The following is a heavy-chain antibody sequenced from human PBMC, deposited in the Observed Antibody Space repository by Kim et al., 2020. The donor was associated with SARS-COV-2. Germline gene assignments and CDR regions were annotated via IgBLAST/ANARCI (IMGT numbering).Heavy chain of an antibody. D-gene: IGHD3-22*01. J-gene: IGHJ3*02. CDR3: ATDSSGYYDAFDI. Sequence: YAKKFQGRVTMTRKTSISTAYMELSSLRSEDTAVYYCATDSSGYYDAFDIWGQGTMVTVSS. V-gene: IGHV1-8*01.